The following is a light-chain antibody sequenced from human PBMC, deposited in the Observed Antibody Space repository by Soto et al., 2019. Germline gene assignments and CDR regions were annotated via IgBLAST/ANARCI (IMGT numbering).Light chain of an antibody. J-gene: IGKJ5*01. CDR3: MQALHPPVT. Sequence: DIVMTQSPLSLPVTPGEPASISCRSSQSLLHRDGHTYLDWYLQKPGQSPQLLIYLGSNRASGVPDRFSGSGSGTDFTLKISRVEAEDVGVYFCMQALHPPVTFGQGTRLEIK. V-gene: IGKV2-28*01. CDR2: LGS. CDR1: QSLLHRDGHTY.